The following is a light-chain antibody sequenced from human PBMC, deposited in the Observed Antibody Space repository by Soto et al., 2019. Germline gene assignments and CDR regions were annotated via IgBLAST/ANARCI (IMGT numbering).Light chain of an antibody. CDR1: SSDVGGYNY. CDR2: DVS. J-gene: IGLJ1*01. Sequence: QSALTQPASVSGSPGQSITISCTGTSSDVGGYNYVSWYQQHPGKAPKLMIYDVSNRPSGVSNCFSGSKSGNTASLTISGLQAEDEADYYCSSYTSSSNYVFGTGTKLTVL. CDR3: SSYTSSSNYV. V-gene: IGLV2-14*01.